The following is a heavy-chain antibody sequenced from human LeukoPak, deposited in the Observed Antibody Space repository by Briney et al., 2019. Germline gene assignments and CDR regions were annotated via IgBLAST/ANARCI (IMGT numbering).Heavy chain of an antibody. CDR2: MNIDGSEE. D-gene: IGHD1-26*01. CDR3: ARDPVEWELLLDD. V-gene: IGHV3-7*01. J-gene: IGHJ4*02. CDR1: GFTFSNYW. Sequence: GGSLRLSCAASGFTFSNYWMGWVRQAPGKRPEWVANMNIDGSEEYYAGSVKGRFSISRDNARNSVYLQMASLRVEDTAVYYCARDPVEWELLLDDWGQGTLVTVSS.